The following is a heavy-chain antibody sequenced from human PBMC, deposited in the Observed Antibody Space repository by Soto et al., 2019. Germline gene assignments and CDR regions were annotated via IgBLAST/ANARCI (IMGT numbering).Heavy chain of an antibody. V-gene: IGHV4-59*01. D-gene: IGHD6-19*01. Sequence: PSETLSLTCTVSGGSISNNYWSWIRQPPGKGLEWIGYIYNRGNTNYNPSLKSRATISVDTSKNQFSLKLTSVTAADTAVYYCARAGGWYADWFDHWGQGTLVTVSS. CDR2: IYNRGNT. J-gene: IGHJ5*02. CDR1: GGSISNNY. CDR3: ARAGGWYADWFDH.